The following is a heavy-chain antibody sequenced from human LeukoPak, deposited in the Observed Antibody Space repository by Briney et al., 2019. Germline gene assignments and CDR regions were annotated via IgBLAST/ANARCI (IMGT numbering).Heavy chain of an antibody. CDR2: ISGSGGST. CDR3: AKDRSVVTAVDFQH. Sequence: GGSLRLSCAASGFTFSSYAMSWVRQAPGKGLEWVSAISGSGGSTYYADSVKGRFTISRDNSKNTLYLQMNSLSAEDTAVYYCAKDRSVVTAVDFQHWGQGTLVTVSS. V-gene: IGHV3-23*01. J-gene: IGHJ1*01. CDR1: GFTFSSYA. D-gene: IGHD2-21*02.